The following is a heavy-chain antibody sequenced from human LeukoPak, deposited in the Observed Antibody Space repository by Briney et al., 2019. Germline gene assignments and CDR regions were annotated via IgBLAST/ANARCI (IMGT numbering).Heavy chain of an antibody. J-gene: IGHJ4*02. CDR2: IIPIFGTA. Sequence: GGSLRLSCAASGGTFSSYAISWVRQAPGQGLEWMGGIIPIFGTANYPQKFQGRVTITAHRSTSTAYMELSSLRSEDTAVYYCARDHGDGYYPYWGQGTLVTVSS. V-gene: IGHV1-69*06. CDR3: ARDHGDGYYPY. D-gene: IGHD5-24*01. CDR1: GGTFSSYA.